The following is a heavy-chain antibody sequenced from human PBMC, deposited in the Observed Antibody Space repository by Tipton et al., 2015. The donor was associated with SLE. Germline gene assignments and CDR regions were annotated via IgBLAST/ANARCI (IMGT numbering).Heavy chain of an antibody. CDR3: ARGQANMAARRGKNNWFDP. CDR2: INHSGST. V-gene: IGHV4-39*07. D-gene: IGHD6-6*01. CDR1: GGSISSGGYY. J-gene: IGHJ5*02. Sequence: TLSLTCTVSGGSISSGGYYWGWIRQPPGKGLEWIGEINHSGSTNYNPSLKSRVTISVDTSKNQFSLTLSSVTAADTAVYYCARGQANMAARRGKNNWFDPWGQGTLVSVSS.